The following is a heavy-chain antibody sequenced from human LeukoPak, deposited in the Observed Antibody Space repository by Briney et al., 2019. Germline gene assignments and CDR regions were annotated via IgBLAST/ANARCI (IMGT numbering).Heavy chain of an antibody. CDR2: ISSSSSYI. CDR3: ARDHTFGAQYPVVPAARDFDL. D-gene: IGHD2-2*01. Sequence: GGSLRLSCAASGFTFSSYSMNWVRQAPGKGLEWVSSISSSSSYIYYADSVKGRFTISRDNAKNSLYLQMNSLRAEDTAVYYCARDHTFGAQYPVVPAARDFDLWGRGTLVTVSS. J-gene: IGHJ2*01. V-gene: IGHV3-21*01. CDR1: GFTFSSYS.